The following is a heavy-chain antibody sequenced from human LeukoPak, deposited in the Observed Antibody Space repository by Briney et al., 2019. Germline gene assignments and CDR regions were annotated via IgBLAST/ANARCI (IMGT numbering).Heavy chain of an antibody. J-gene: IGHJ4*02. CDR3: ARGGYSSSWSREGVDY. Sequence: GGSLRLSCAASGFTFSSYSMYWVRQAPGKGLEWISYISSKSYTTYYADSVKGRFTISRDNVENSLSLQMNSLRAEDTAVYYCARGGYSSSWSREGVDYWGQGTLVTVSS. CDR2: ISSKSYTT. CDR1: GFTFSSYS. D-gene: IGHD6-13*01. V-gene: IGHV3-48*04.